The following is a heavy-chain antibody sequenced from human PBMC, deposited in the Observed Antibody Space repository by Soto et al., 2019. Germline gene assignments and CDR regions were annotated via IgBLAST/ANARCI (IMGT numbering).Heavy chain of an antibody. D-gene: IGHD3-10*01. CDR1: GGSISSSSYY. J-gene: IGHJ4*02. CDR3: ARQMQQGRDFDY. CDR2: IYYSGST. Sequence: QLQLQESGPGLVKPSETLSLTCTVSGGSISSSSYYWGWIRQPPGKGLEWIGSIYYSGSTYYNPSLKSRVTISVDTSKNQFSLKLSSVTAADTAVYYCARQMQQGRDFDYWGQGTLVTVSS. V-gene: IGHV4-39*01.